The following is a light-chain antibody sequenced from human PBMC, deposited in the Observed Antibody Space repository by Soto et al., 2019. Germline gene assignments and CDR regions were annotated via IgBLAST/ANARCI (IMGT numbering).Light chain of an antibody. CDR2: AAS. V-gene: IGKV1-27*01. CDR1: QGIRNY. CDR3: QKYSSVPV. Sequence: DIQMTQSPTSLSASVGDRVTITCRASQGIRNYGAWYQQKPGKAPKLLIYAASTLQSGVPSRFSGSGSGTDFSLTIISLQPEDVATYSCQKYSSVPVFGPGTKVEIK. J-gene: IGKJ3*01.